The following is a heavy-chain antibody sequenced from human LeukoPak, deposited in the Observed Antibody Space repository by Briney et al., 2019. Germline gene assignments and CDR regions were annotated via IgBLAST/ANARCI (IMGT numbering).Heavy chain of an antibody. J-gene: IGHJ4*02. CDR2: INPSGGST. V-gene: IGHV1-46*01. CDR1: GYTFTSYY. D-gene: IGHD1-26*01. CDR3: ARLNSGSYPLDY. Sequence: ASVKVSCKASGYTFTSYYMHWVRQAPGQGLEWMGIINPSGGSTSYAQKFQGRVTTTRDMSTSTVYMELSSLRSEDTAVYYCARLNSGSYPLDYWGQGTLVTVSS.